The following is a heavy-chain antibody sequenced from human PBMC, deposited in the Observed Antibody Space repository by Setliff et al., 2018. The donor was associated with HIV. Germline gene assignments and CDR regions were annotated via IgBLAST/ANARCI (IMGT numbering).Heavy chain of an antibody. J-gene: IGHJ6*03. CDR2: INPNSGGT. V-gene: IGHV1-2*02. Sequence: ASVKVSCKASGYTFTGYYMHWVRQAPGQGLEWMGWINPNSGGTNYAQKFQGRVTMTSDTSISTAYMELSRLRSDDTAVYYCARWPTTVSRYYYYYMDVWGKGTTGTVSS. CDR1: GYTFTGYY. D-gene: IGHD4-17*01. CDR3: ARWPTTVSRYYYYYMDV.